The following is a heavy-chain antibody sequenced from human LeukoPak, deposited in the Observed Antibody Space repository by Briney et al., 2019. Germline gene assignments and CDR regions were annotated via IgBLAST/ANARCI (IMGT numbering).Heavy chain of an antibody. V-gene: IGHV3-30-3*01. CDR1: GFTFSTYA. D-gene: IGHD2-2*01. CDR3: ARDRASTSGYYFAY. CDR2: ISYGGNNK. J-gene: IGHJ4*02. Sequence: GGSLRLSCAASGFTFSTYAMHWVRQAPGKGLEWVAIISYGGNNKYYADSVKGRFTISRDNSKNTLYLQMNSLRAEDTAVYYCARDRASTSGYYFAYWGQGTLVTVSS.